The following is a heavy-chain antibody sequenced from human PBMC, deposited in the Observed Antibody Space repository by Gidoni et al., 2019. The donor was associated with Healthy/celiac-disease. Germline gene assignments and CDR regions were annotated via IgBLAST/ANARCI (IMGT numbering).Heavy chain of an antibody. CDR2: ISGSGGST. J-gene: IGHJ6*02. V-gene: IGHV3-23*01. Sequence: EVQLLESGGGLVQPGGSLRLSCAASGFTFSSDAMNWVGQAPGKGLGGVSAISGSGGSTYYAVSVKGRFTISRDNSKNTLYLQMNSLGAEDTAVYYCAKLAGGYNYYYYYAMDVWGQGTTVTVSS. CDR3: AKLAGGYNYYYYYAMDV. D-gene: IGHD5-12*01. CDR1: GFTFSSDA.